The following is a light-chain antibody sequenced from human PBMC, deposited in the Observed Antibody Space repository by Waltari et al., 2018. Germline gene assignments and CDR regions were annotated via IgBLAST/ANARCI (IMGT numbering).Light chain of an antibody. CDR3: SSYTVSNTVV. J-gene: IGLJ2*01. CDR2: DVT. V-gene: IGLV2-14*03. Sequence: QSALTQPASVSGSPGQSITISCIGTRSDVAYYNYVSWYAQQPGKAPKLIIYDVTQRPSGVSNRFSGTKSGKTASLTIAGIQAEDEADYYCSSYTVSNTVVFGGGTKVTVL. CDR1: RSDVAYYNY.